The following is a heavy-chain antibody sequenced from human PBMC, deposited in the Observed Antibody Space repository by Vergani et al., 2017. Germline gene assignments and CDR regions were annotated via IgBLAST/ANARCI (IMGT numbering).Heavy chain of an antibody. CDR3: AKDYGDHGYYYYMDV. J-gene: IGHJ6*03. V-gene: IGHV3-43*01. D-gene: IGHD4-17*01. Sequence: EVQLVESGGVVVQPGGSLRLSCAASGFTFDDYTMHWVRQAPGKGLEWVSLISWDGGSTYHADSVKGRFTISRDNSNNSLYLQMNSLRTEDTALYYCAKDYGDHGYYYYMDVWGKGTTVTVSS. CDR2: ISWDGGST. CDR1: GFTFDDYT.